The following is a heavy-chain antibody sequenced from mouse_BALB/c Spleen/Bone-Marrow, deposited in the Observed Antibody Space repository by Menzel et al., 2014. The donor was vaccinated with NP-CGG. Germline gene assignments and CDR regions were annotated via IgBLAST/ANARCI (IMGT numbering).Heavy chain of an antibody. Sequence: QVQLQQSGAELVKPGASVKLSCKASGYTFTSYWMHRVKPRPGQGLEWIGEINPSNGRTNYNEKFKNKATLTVDKSSSTAYMQLSSLTSEDSAVYYCARCYYGNYFDYWGQGTTLTVSS. V-gene: IGHV1S81*02. CDR1: GYTFTSYW. CDR2: INPSNGRT. D-gene: IGHD2-1*01. CDR3: ARCYYGNYFDY. J-gene: IGHJ2*01.